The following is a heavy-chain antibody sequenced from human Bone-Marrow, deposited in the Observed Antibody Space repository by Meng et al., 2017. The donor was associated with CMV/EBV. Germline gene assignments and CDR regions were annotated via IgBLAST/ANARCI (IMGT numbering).Heavy chain of an antibody. J-gene: IGHJ4*02. Sequence: ASVKVSCKASGYTFTSYGISWVRQAPGQGLEWMGWISAYNGNTNYAQKLQGRVTMTTDTSTSTAYMELRSLRSEDTAVYYCARGRVCSSTSCEWAPDYWGQGTLVTVSS. V-gene: IGHV1-18*01. D-gene: IGHD2-2*01. CDR1: GYTFTSYG. CDR3: ARGRVCSSTSCEWAPDY. CDR2: ISAYNGNT.